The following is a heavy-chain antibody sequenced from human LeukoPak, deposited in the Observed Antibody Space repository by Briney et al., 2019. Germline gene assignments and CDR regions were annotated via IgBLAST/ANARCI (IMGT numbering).Heavy chain of an antibody. CDR3: ARDSWQWLGGGYIDY. D-gene: IGHD6-19*01. CDR2: INPNSGVT. CDR1: GYTFTCYY. V-gene: IGHV1-2*02. J-gene: IGHJ4*02. Sequence: ASVKVSCKPSGYTFTCYYMHWVRQAPGQGHGWRGWINPNSGVTNYAQKFQGRVTMTRDTSISTAYMELSRLRSDDTAVYYCARDSWQWLGGGYIDYWGQGTLVTVSS.